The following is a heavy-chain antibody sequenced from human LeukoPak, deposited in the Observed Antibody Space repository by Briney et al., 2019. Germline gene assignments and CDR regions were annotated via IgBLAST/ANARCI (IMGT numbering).Heavy chain of an antibody. V-gene: IGHV4-59*08. CDR2: IYYSGST. CDR1: GGSISSYY. D-gene: IGHD3-22*01. J-gene: IGHJ3*02. Sequence: PSQTLSLTCTVSGGSISSYYWSWIRQPPGQGLEWIGYIYYSGSTNYNPSLKSRVTISVDTSKNQFSLKLSSVTAADTAVYYCARHGRYYDSSGYRMFAFDIWGQGTMVTVSS. CDR3: ARHGRYYDSSGYRMFAFDI.